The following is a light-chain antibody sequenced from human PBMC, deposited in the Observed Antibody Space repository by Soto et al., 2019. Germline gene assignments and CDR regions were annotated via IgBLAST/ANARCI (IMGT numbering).Light chain of an antibody. CDR2: GAS. V-gene: IGKV3-20*01. Sequence: IVLTQSPGTLSLSPGETATLSCRASQSVSSTYLAWYQQKPGQAPGLLLYGASNRASGIPDRFSGSGSGTDFTLTISRLEPEDFAVYYCQQYGSSPLTFGGGTKVDIK. CDR1: QSVSSTY. CDR3: QQYGSSPLT. J-gene: IGKJ4*01.